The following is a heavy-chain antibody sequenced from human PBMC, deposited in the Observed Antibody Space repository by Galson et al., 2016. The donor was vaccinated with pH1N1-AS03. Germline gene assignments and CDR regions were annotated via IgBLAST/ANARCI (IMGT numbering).Heavy chain of an antibody. J-gene: IGHJ4*02. CDR3: VKGGTNFDS. V-gene: IGHV3-7*01. D-gene: IGHD1-26*01. CDR2: IKPDGGDK. Sequence: SLRLSCAASGFTFYSYWMTWVRQAPGKGLEWVANIKPDGGDKYYVDSVKGRFTISRDNAKNSLYLHMNSLRAEDTAVYYCVKGGTNFDSWGQGTLVTVSS. CDR1: GFTFYSYW.